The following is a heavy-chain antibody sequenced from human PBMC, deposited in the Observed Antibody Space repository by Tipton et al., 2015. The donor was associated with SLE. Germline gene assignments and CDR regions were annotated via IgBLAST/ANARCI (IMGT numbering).Heavy chain of an antibody. D-gene: IGHD6-19*01. CDR1: GGSMTTGSYF. J-gene: IGHJ5*02. CDR3: VRLSSSGWRPYNWFDP. CDR2: IYSTGDI. Sequence: TLSLTCTVSGGSMTTGSYFWTWIRQPAGKGPEYIGRIYSTGDINYNPALKSRVTILADTSKDQFSLKLNSVTAADTAVYYCVRLSSSGWRPYNWFDPWGQGTLVTVSS. V-gene: IGHV4-61*02.